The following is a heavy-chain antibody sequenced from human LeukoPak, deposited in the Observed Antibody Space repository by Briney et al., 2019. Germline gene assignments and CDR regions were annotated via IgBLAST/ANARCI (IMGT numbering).Heavy chain of an antibody. CDR1: GGTFSSYA. V-gene: IGHV1-69*01. J-gene: IGHJ5*02. Sequence: SVKVSCKASGGTFSSYAISWVRQAPGQGLEWMRGIIPIFGTANYAQKFQGRVTITADESTSTAYMELSSLRSEDTAVYYCARDWGDIVVVPAATTRYNWFDPWGQGTLVTVSS. CDR2: IIPIFGTA. D-gene: IGHD2-2*01. CDR3: ARDWGDIVVVPAATTRYNWFDP.